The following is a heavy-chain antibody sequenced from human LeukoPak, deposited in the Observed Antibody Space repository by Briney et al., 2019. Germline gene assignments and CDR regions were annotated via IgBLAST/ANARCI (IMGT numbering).Heavy chain of an antibody. CDR3: ARDDGYSYGYIIGYFDY. Sequence: ASVKVSCKASGGTFSSYAISWVRQAPGQGLEWMGRIIPIFGTANYAQKFQGRVAITTDESTSTAYMELSSLRSEDTAVYYCARDDGYSYGYIIGYFDYWGQGTLVTVSS. J-gene: IGHJ4*02. CDR2: IIPIFGTA. V-gene: IGHV1-69*05. D-gene: IGHD5-18*01. CDR1: GGTFSSYA.